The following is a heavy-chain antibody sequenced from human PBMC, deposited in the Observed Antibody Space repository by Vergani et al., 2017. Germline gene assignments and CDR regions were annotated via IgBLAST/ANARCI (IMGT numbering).Heavy chain of an antibody. Sequence: QVQLVESGGGVVQRGGSLRLSCATTGFPLSNYDMQWIRQGPGKGLEFVAFIQFDGRNQHYADSVKGRFTLSRDFSKNTLYLQRNSLRTDDTATYYCAKRFGVWGIDSWGQGTQFIVSS. CDR1: GFPLSNYD. J-gene: IGHJ4*02. CDR2: IQFDGRNQ. CDR3: AKRFGVWGIDS. V-gene: IGHV3-30*02. D-gene: IGHD3-16*01.